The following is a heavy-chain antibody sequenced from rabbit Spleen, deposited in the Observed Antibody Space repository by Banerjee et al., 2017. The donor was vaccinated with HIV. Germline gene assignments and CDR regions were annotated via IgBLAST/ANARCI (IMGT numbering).Heavy chain of an antibody. J-gene: IGHJ6*01. V-gene: IGHV1S40*01. D-gene: IGHD1-1*01. CDR1: GVSFSSSSY. CDR2: IDIGSSGFT. CDR3: ARDTSSSFSSYGMDL. Sequence: QSLEESGGDLVKPEGSLTLTCTASGVSFSSSSYMCWVRQAPGKGLEWIACIDIGSSGFTYFATWAKGRFTCSKTSSTTVTLQMTRLTAADTGTYFCARDTSSSFSSYGMDLWGPGTLVTVS.